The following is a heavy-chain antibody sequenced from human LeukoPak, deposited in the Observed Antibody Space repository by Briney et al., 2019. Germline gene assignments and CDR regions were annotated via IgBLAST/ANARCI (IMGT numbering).Heavy chain of an antibody. CDR2: INHSGST. D-gene: IGHD5-18*01. V-gene: IGHV4-34*01. CDR1: GGSFSGYY. Sequence: PSETLSLTCAVYGGSFSGYYWSWIRQPPGKGLEWIGEINHSGSTNYNPSLKSRVTISVDTSKNQFSLKLSSVTAADTAVYYCARHRAYSYDLIDYWGQGTLVTVSS. J-gene: IGHJ4*02. CDR3: ARHRAYSYDLIDY.